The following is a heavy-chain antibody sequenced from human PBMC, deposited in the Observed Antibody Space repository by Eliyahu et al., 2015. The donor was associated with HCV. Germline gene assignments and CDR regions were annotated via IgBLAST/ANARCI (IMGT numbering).Heavy chain of an antibody. J-gene: IGHJ6*02. V-gene: IGHV3-15*07. CDR1: GFTFXNXX. CDR3: TTSPGKFWSGYYAGGVYGMDV. CDR2: IKSKTDGGTT. D-gene: IGHD3-3*01. Sequence: EVQLVESGGGLVKPGGSLRLSCAASGFTFXNXXXXWVRRAPGKGLEGVGRIKSKTDGGTTDYAAPVKGRFTISRDDSKNTLYLQMNSLKTEDTAVYYCTTSPGKFWSGYYAGGVYGMDVWGQGTTVTVSS.